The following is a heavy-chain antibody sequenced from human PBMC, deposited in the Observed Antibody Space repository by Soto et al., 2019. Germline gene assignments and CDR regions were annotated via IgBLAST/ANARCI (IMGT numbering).Heavy chain of an antibody. V-gene: IGHV3-23*01. CDR1: GVTFSNYA. Sequence: PGGSLRLLCAASGVTFSNYAMTWVRQAPGKGLEWVSTTGVTGRTTYYADSVKGRFTVSRDNSKNTLDLQMSNLRAEDPAVYYCATVHNTSRSFDYWGQGTLVTVSS. J-gene: IGHJ4*02. CDR3: ATVHNTSRSFDY. D-gene: IGHD1-20*01. CDR2: TGVTGRTT.